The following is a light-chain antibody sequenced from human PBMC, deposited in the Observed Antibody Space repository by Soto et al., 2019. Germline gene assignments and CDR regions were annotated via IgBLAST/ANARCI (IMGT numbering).Light chain of an antibody. Sequence: DIQMPQSPSSLSESVGDRVTITCRASQGIGNYLAWFQQKPGKAPKSLIYGASTLQSGVPPRLHVSGSGTDFTLTITGLQPEDVATYFCQHYYDYPFTFGPGTKVDLK. CDR1: QGIGNY. CDR2: GAS. V-gene: IGKV1-16*01. CDR3: QHYYDYPFT. J-gene: IGKJ3*01.